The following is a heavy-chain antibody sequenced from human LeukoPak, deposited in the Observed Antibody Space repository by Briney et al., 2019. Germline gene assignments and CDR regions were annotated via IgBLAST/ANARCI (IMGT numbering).Heavy chain of an antibody. CDR2: IIPILGIA. D-gene: IGHD6-19*01. CDR1: GYTFTSYG. V-gene: IGHV1-69*04. CDR3: AREILAVAGTGTDY. J-gene: IGHJ4*02. Sequence: SVKVSCKASGYTFTSYGISWVRQAPGQGLEWMGRIIPILGIANYAQKFQGRVTITADKSTSTAYMELSSLRSEDTAVYYCAREILAVAGTGTDYWGQGTLVSVSS.